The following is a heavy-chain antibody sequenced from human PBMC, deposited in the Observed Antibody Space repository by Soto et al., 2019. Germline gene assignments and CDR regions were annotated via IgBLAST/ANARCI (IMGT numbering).Heavy chain of an antibody. V-gene: IGHV3-53*02. J-gene: IGHJ6*02. CDR3: ARDLVHGYYGMDV. CDR1: GFTVSSNY. CDR2: IYSGGST. Sequence: EVQLMETGGGLIQPGGSLRLSCAASGFTVSSNYMSWVRQAPGKGLEWVSVIYSGGSTYYADSVKGRFTISRDNSKNTLYLQMNSLRAEDTAVYYCARDLVHGYYGMDVWGQGTTVTVSS.